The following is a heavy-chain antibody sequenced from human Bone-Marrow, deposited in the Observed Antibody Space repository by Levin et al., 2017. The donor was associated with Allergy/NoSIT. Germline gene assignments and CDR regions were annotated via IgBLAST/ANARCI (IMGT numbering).Heavy chain of an antibody. V-gene: IGHV4-34*01. Sequence: PSQTLSLTCAVYGGSFSGYYWSWIRQPPGKGLEWIGEINHSGSTNYNPSLKSRVTISVDTSKNQFSLKLSSVTAADTAVYYCARGNKSFMVRGEPFDYWGQGTLVTVSS. J-gene: IGHJ4*02. CDR1: GGSFSGYY. CDR2: INHSGST. CDR3: ARGNKSFMVRGEPFDY. D-gene: IGHD3-10*01.